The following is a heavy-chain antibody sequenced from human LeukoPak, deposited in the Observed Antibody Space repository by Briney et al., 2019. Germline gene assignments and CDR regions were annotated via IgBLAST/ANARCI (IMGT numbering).Heavy chain of an antibody. J-gene: IGHJ4*02. V-gene: IGHV3-7*01. Sequence: GGSLRLSCVASGFTFSSYWMSWVRQTPGKGLEWVANIKEDGSEKYYVDSVKGRLTISRDNAKNSLYLEMSNLRAEDTAVYYCARDSSGNDYWGQGTLVTVSS. CDR3: ARDSSGNDY. D-gene: IGHD6-19*01. CDR2: IKEDGSEK. CDR1: GFTFSSYW.